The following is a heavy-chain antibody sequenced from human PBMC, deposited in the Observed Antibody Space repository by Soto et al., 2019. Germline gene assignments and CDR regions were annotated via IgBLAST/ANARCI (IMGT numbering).Heavy chain of an antibody. CDR3: ARGEKAHYSSSWHGP. CDR1: GYTFTSYD. Sequence: QVQLVQSGAEVKKPGASVKVSCKASGYTFTSYDINWVRQATGQGLERMGWMNPNSGNTGYAQEFQGRVTMTRNTSISTAYMELSSLKSDDTAVYYWARGEKAHYSSSWHGPWGQGTLVTVSS. CDR2: MNPNSGNT. J-gene: IGHJ5*02. V-gene: IGHV1-8*01. D-gene: IGHD2-2*01.